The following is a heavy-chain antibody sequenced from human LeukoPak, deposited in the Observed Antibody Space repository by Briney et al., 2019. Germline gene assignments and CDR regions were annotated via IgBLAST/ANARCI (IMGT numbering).Heavy chain of an antibody. D-gene: IGHD3-9*01. V-gene: IGHV4-59*01. J-gene: IGHJ5*02. CDR2: IYYSGST. Sequence: SETLSLTCTVSGGSISSYYWSWIRQPPGKGLEWIGYIYYSGSTNYNPSLKSRVTISVDTSKNQFSLKLRYVTAADTAVYYCARGRGWPRLRYFDRNWFDPWGQGTLVTVSS. CDR1: GGSISSYY. CDR3: ARGRGWPRLRYFDRNWFDP.